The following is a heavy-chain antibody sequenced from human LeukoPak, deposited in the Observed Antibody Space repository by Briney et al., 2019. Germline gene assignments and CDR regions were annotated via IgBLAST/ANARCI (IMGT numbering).Heavy chain of an antibody. V-gene: IGHV1-18*01. CDR3: ARKITYYYDSSDAFDV. CDR1: GYTFTSYG. D-gene: IGHD3-22*01. J-gene: IGHJ3*01. Sequence: ASVKVSCKASGYTFTSYGISWVRQAPGQGLEWMGWISGYNGNTNYAQKLQGRVTMTTDTSTSTAYMEVRSLRSDDTAVYYCARKITYYYDSSDAFDVWGQGTMVTVSS. CDR2: ISGYNGNT.